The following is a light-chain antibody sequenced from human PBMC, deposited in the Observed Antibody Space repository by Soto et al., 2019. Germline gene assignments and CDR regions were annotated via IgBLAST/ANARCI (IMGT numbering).Light chain of an antibody. CDR3: QQYIRWPLT. Sequence: PGERATLSCRASHSVTSNYVAWYQLKPGQAPRLLIYRASTRATGTPARFSGSGSGTEFTLTISSLQSEDFAVYYCQQYIRWPLTFGGGTKVDIK. CDR1: HSVTSN. CDR2: RAS. J-gene: IGKJ4*01. V-gene: IGKV3-15*01.